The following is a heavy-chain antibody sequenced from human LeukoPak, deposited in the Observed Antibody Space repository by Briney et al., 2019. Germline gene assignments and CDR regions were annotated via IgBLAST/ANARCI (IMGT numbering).Heavy chain of an antibody. CDR3: ARDTYYDILTGYPPGYFDY. Sequence: GASVKVSCKASGYTFTSYGISWVRQAPGQGLEWMGWISAYNGNTNYAQKLQGRVTMTTDTSTSTAYMELRSLRSDDTAVYYCARDTYYDILTGYPPGYFDYWGQGTLVTVSS. J-gene: IGHJ4*02. CDR1: GYTFTSYG. D-gene: IGHD3-9*01. CDR2: ISAYNGNT. V-gene: IGHV1-18*01.